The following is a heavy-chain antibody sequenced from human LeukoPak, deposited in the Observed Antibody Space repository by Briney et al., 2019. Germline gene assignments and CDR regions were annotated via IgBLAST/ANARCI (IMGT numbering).Heavy chain of an antibody. J-gene: IGHJ4*02. V-gene: IGHV3-23*01. CDR3: ARRRFLEY. Sequence: PGGSLRLSCAASGFTFSSYAMSWVRQAPGKGLEWVSAISGSGGSTYYADSVKGRFTISRDNAKNSLYLQMNSLRAEDAAVYYCARRRFLEYWGQGTLVTVSS. D-gene: IGHD3-3*01. CDR2: ISGSGGST. CDR1: GFTFSSYA.